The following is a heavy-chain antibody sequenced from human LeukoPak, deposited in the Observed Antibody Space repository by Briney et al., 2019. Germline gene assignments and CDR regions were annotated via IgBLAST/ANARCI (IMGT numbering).Heavy chain of an antibody. J-gene: IGHJ4*02. D-gene: IGHD5-12*01. V-gene: IGHV3-23*01. CDR1: GFTFNHYG. CDR3: AQKRGGYTPFDY. Sequence: GGSLRLSCVDSGFTFNHYGMNWVRQAPGKGLEWVSIISGSGDSAFYADSVKGRFTISRDNSKNTLYLQMNSLRAEDTAIYYCAQKRGGYTPFDYWGQGTLVTVSS. CDR2: ISGSGDSA.